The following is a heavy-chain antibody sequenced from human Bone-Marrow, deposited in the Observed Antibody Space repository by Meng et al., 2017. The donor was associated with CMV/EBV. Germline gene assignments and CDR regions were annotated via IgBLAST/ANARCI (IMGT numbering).Heavy chain of an antibody. CDR1: GGTFRSYA. CDR3: ARDRPYCSSTSCFPTEYNWFDP. Sequence: SVKVSCKASGGTFRSYAISWVRQAPGQGLEWMGGIIPIFSPTNYAQKFQGRVTITTDESTSTAYMELSSLRSEDTAVYYCARDRPYCSSTSCFPTEYNWFDPWGQGTLVTVSS. V-gene: IGHV1-69*05. CDR2: IIPIFSPT. D-gene: IGHD2-2*01. J-gene: IGHJ5*02.